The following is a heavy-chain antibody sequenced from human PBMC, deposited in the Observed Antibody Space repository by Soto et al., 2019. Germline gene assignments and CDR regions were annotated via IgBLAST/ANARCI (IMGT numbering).Heavy chain of an antibody. CDR3: ARSIAVADPYFDY. D-gene: IGHD6-19*01. J-gene: IGHJ4*02. CDR1: GGTFSSYA. Sequence: GASVKVSCKASGGTFSSYAISWVRQAPGQGLEWMGGIIPIFGTANYAQKFQGRVTITADESTSTAYMELSSLRSEDTAVYYCARSIAVADPYFDYWGQGTLVTVSS. CDR2: IIPIFGTA. V-gene: IGHV1-69*13.